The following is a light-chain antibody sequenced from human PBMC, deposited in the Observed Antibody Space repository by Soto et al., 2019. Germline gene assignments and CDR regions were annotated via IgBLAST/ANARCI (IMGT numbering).Light chain of an antibody. CDR1: QSCRNS. CDR2: DAS. V-gene: IGKV1-5*01. J-gene: IGKJ1*01. CDR3: LCYITYPWT. Sequence: DLQMTQSPSTLSASVGDRVTITCRASQSCRNSLAWYQQKAGKAPTLLIYDASTLQSGVPSRFSGSGSGTEFSLTISSLQPEDFATYYCLCYITYPWTFXQGTKADIK.